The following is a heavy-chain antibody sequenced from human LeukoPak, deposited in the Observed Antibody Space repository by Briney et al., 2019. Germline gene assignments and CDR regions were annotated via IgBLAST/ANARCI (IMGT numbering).Heavy chain of an antibody. CDR1: GFTFSSYG. CDR2: IRYDGSNK. J-gene: IGHJ4*02. CDR3: AKDKAITFGGVIPNPDY. D-gene: IGHD3-16*02. Sequence: PGGSLRLSCAASGFTFSSYGMHWVRQAPGKGLGWVAFIRYDGSNKYYADSVKGRFTISRDNSKNTLYLQMNSLRAEDTAVYYCAKDKAITFGGVIPNPDYWGQGTLVTVSS. V-gene: IGHV3-30*02.